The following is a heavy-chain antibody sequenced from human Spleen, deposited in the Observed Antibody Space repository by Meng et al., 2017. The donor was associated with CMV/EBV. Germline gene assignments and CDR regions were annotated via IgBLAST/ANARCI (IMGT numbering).Heavy chain of an antibody. Sequence: GSLKISCAASGFTFSTYWMHWVRQAPGKGLVWVSRSNGDGSSTTYADSVEGRFTISRDNAKNTLYLQMNGLRVEDTAVYYCARGTYGYQMIYGPDYWGQGTLVTVSS. CDR3: ARGTYGYQMIYGPDY. CDR2: SNGDGSST. CDR1: GFTFSTYW. D-gene: IGHD2-2*02. V-gene: IGHV3-74*01. J-gene: IGHJ4*02.